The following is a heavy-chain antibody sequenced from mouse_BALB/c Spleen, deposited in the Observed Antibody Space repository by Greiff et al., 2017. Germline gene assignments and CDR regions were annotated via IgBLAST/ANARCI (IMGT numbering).Heavy chain of an antibody. CDR1: GFTFSSYG. Sequence: EVQRVESGGGLVQPGGSLKLSCAASGFTFSSYGMSWVRQTPDKRLELVATINSNGGSTYYPDSVKGRFTISRDNAKNTLYLQMSSLKSEDTAMYYCARDRGYYFDYWGQGTTLTVSS. CDR2: INSNGGST. V-gene: IGHV5-6-3*01. CDR3: ARDRGYYFDY. J-gene: IGHJ2*01.